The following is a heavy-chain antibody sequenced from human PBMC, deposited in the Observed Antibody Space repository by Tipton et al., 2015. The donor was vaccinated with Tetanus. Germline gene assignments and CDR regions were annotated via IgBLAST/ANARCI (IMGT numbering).Heavy chain of an antibody. D-gene: IGHD3-3*01. CDR3: ARSNFDFPKKGPFDS. CDR2: IDYSGRT. J-gene: IGHJ4*02. CDR1: GGSVSSGDSY. Sequence: TLSLTCTVSGGSVSSGDSYWSWIRQPPGKGLEWIAYIDYSGRTNCNPSLKSRLIISIDRSKNQFSLRLSSVTAADTAVCYCARSNFDFPKKGPFDSWGQGTLVTVSS. V-gene: IGHV4-61*08.